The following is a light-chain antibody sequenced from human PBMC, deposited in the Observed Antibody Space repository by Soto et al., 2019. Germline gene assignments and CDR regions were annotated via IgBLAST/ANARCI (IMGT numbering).Light chain of an antibody. CDR1: ESISRDY. CDR3: QQYGGVPYT. CDR2: GAS. J-gene: IGKJ2*01. V-gene: IGKV3-20*01. Sequence: EIVLTQSPGTLSLSPGQRATLSCRASESISRDYLAWYQQRLGQAPSLLIYGASSGATGIPDRFSGSGSGIDFTLTISRLEPEDFAIYYCQQYGGVPYTFGQGTKLEIK.